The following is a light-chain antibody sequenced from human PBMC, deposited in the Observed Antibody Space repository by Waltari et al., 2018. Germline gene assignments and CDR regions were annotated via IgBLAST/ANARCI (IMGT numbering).Light chain of an antibody. V-gene: IGLV3-25*03. CDR1: ASSKQS. CDR2: IDT. CDR3: QSADSSGLVV. Sequence: SYELTQPPSVSVSPGQTPRIPSPAAASSKQSVHWYQKKPGRAPVMVMYIDTERPSGIPERFSGSSSGTTLTLTISGVQAEDEADYYCQSADSSGLVVFGGGTKLTVL. J-gene: IGLJ2*01.